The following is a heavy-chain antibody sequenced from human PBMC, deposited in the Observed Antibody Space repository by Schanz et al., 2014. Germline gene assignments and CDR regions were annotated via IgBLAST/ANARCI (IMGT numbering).Heavy chain of an antibody. CDR1: GYTFTTYA. J-gene: IGHJ5*02. CDR3: ARGNTISGVVILGWLDP. V-gene: IGHV1-69*08. D-gene: IGHD3-3*01. Sequence: QVQLVQSGSELKKPGASVNISCKASGYTFTTYALNWVRQAPGQGLEWMGRIIPNLGAASYAQKFQGRVTITADKSTNTAYMELSSLRAEDTAVYYCARGNTISGVVILGWLDPWGQGTLVTVSS. CDR2: IIPNLGAA.